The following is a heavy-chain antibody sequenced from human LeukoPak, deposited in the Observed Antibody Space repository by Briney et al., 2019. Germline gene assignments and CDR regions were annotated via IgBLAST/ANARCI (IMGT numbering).Heavy chain of an antibody. CDR3: AKEASYDSSGFFAAFDI. Sequence: SGGSLRLSCAASGFTFSSYAMSWVRQAPGKGLEWVSAISGRGGSTYYADSVKGRFTISRDNTKNTLYLQMNSLRAEDTAVYYCAKEASYDSSGFFAAFDIWGQGTMVTVSS. CDR2: ISGRGGST. D-gene: IGHD3-22*01. V-gene: IGHV3-23*01. J-gene: IGHJ3*02. CDR1: GFTFSSYA.